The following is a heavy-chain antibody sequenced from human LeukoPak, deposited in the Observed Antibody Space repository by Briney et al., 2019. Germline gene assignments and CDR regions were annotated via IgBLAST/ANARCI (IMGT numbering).Heavy chain of an antibody. V-gene: IGHV3-7*01. CDR3: ARDRNNYGGNSAAFDI. D-gene: IGHD4-23*01. Sequence: GGSLRLSCAASGFTFSTYWMTWVRQAPGKGPEFVANINQDGSVKNYVDSVKGRFTISRDNAKNSLYLQMNSLRAEDTAVYYCARDRNNYGGNSAAFDIWGQGTMVTVSS. CDR1: GFTFSTYW. J-gene: IGHJ3*02. CDR2: INQDGSVK.